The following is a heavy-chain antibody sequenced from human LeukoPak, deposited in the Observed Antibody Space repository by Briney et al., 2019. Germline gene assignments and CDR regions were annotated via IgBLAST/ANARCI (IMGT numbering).Heavy chain of an antibody. D-gene: IGHD3-22*01. Sequence: GESLKISCKGSGYSFTSYWIGWVRQIPGKGLEWMGIIYPGDSDTRYSPSFQGQVTISADKSISTAYLQWSSLKASDTAMYYCARLPSSYYYDSSGYPRGPNYYYYYYMDVWGKGTTVTVSS. CDR3: ARLPSSYYYDSSGYPRGPNYYYYYYMDV. V-gene: IGHV5-51*01. CDR1: GYSFTSYW. CDR2: IYPGDSDT. J-gene: IGHJ6*03.